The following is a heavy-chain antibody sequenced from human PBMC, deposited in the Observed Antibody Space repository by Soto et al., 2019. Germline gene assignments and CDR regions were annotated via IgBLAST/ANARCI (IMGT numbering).Heavy chain of an antibody. D-gene: IGHD6-6*01. V-gene: IGHV1-2*02. CDR2: INPNSGGT. J-gene: IGHJ6*02. Sequence: QVQLVQSGAEVKKPGASVKVSCKASGYTFTGYYMHWVRQAPGQGLEWMGWINPNSGGTNYAQKFQGRVTMTRDTSISTAYMELSRLRSDDTAVYYCARADPASSSRRRRYYYYGMDVWGQGTTVTVSS. CDR3: ARADPASSSRRRRYYYYGMDV. CDR1: GYTFTGYY.